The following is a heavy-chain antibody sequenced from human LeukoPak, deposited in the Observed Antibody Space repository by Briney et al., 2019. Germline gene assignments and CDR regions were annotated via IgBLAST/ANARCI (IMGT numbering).Heavy chain of an antibody. CDR2: ISSSSSYI. J-gene: IGHJ4*02. CDR3: ARDEGYCSSTSCYPRYLFDC. Sequence: PGGSLRLSCAASGFTFRSYSMNWVRQAPGKGLEWVSSISSSSSYIYYADSVKGRFTISRDNAKNSLYLQMNSLRADDTAVYYCARDEGYCSSTSCYPRYLFDCWGQGTRVTVSS. V-gene: IGHV3-21*01. CDR1: GFTFRSYS. D-gene: IGHD2-2*01.